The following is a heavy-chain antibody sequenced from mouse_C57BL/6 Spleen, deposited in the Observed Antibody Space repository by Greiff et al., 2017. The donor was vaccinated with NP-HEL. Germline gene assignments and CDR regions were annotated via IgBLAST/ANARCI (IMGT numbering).Heavy chain of an antibody. Sequence: VKLMESGPELVKPGASVKLSCKASGYTFTSYDINWVKQRPGQGLEWIGWIYPRDGSTKDNEKFKGKATLTVDTSSSTAYMELHSLTSEDSAVYFCARGYYGSSYDYWGQGTTLTVSS. J-gene: IGHJ2*01. CDR3: ARGYYGSSYDY. CDR1: GYTFTSYD. V-gene: IGHV1-85*01. CDR2: IYPRDGST. D-gene: IGHD1-1*01.